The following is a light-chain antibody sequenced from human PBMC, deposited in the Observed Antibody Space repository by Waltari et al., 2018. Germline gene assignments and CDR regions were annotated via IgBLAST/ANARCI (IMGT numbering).Light chain of an antibody. J-gene: IGLJ3*02. V-gene: IGLV2-14*01. CDR3: SSYTSSNTLV. Sequence: QSVLTQPASVSGSPGQSITICFTGTSSAVGRHNHFHWYQQHPGTAPQPMIFDVSYRPSVVSNRFSGTKSGNTASLTISGLQAEDEADYYCSSYTSSNTLVFGGGTKLTVL. CDR1: SSAVGRHNH. CDR2: DVS.